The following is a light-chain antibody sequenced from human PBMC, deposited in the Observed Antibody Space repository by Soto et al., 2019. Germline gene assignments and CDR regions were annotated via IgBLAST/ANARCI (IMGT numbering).Light chain of an antibody. CDR1: QSVSSY. Sequence: EIVLTQSPATLSLSPGERATLSCRASQSVSSYLAWYQQKPGQAPRLLIYDASNRATGIPARFSGSGSGTDFTLTINRLEPEDFAVYYCQHYVSPPITFGQGTRLEIK. CDR2: DAS. V-gene: IGKV3-11*01. J-gene: IGKJ5*01. CDR3: QHYVSPPIT.